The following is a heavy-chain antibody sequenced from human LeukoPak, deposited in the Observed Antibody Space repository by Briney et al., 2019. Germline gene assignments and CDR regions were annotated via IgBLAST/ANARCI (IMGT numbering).Heavy chain of an antibody. J-gene: IGHJ4*02. CDR3: AKDWGYTTMVSYYFDY. D-gene: IGHD5-18*01. CDR2: IWYDGNNK. CDR1: GFTFSSYG. Sequence: PGGSLRLSCAASGFTFSSYGMHWVRRAPGKGLEWVAVIWYDGNNKYYADSVKGRFTISRDNSKNTLYLQMNSLRAEDTAVYYCAKDWGYTTMVSYYFDYWGQGTLVTVSS. V-gene: IGHV3-33*06.